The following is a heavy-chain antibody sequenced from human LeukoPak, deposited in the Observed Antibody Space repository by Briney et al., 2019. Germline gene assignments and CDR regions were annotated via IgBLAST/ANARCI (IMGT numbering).Heavy chain of an antibody. CDR3: ARGESRYCTNGVCFTYKYYFDY. V-gene: IGHV4-34*01. D-gene: IGHD2-8*01. J-gene: IGHJ4*02. Sequence: ASETLSLTCAVYGGSFSGYYWSWIRQPPGKGLERIGEINHSGSTNYNPSLKSRVTISVDTSKNQFSLKLSSVTAADTAVYYCARGESRYCTNGVCFTYKYYFDYWGQGTLVTVSS. CDR1: GGSFSGYY. CDR2: INHSGST.